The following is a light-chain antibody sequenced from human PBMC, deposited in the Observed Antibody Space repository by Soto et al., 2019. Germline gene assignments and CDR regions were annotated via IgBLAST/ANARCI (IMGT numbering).Light chain of an antibody. V-gene: IGKV1-12*01. CDR3: QHADSFPLIT. CDR2: AAS. J-gene: IGKJ5*01. Sequence: DIQMTQSPSSVSASIGDRVAIXXRSSEDISTWLAWYQQKPGKAPKLXXYAASSLQSGVPSRFSGSGSGTDFTLTISSLQPEDFATYYCQHADSFPLITFGPGTRLEIK. CDR1: EDISTW.